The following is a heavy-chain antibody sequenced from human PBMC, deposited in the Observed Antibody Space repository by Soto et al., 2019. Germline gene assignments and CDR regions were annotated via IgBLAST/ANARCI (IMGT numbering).Heavy chain of an antibody. Sequence: QLQLQESGSGLVKPSQTLSLTCAVSGGSISSGGYSWSWIRQPPGKGLEWIGYTYHSGSTYYNPHGKRRVTTSTTRSKNHFSLKLSSVTAADTALYYSASGNGVAIDYWGQGTLVTVSS. CDR2: TYHSGST. CDR3: ASGNGVAIDY. CDR1: GGSISSGGYS. V-gene: IGHV4-30-2*01. D-gene: IGHD1-1*01. J-gene: IGHJ4*02.